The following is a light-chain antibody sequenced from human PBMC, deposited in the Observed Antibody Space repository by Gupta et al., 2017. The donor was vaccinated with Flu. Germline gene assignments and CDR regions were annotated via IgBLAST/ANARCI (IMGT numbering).Light chain of an antibody. J-gene: IGLJ1*01. CDR1: SNDVGGYNY. V-gene: IGLV2-14*04. CDR2: DVS. Sequence: TISCTGTSNDVGGYNYVSWYQQHPGKAPKVMIYDVSYRPSGVSNRFSGSKSGNTASLTISGLQTEDEADYYCTSYTGGSTPPYVFGTGTTVTVL. CDR3: TSYTGGSTPPYV.